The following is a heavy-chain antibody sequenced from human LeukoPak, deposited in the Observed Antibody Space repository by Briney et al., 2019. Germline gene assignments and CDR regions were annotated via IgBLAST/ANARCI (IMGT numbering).Heavy chain of an antibody. Sequence: GASVKVSCKASGYSFTTYAINWVRQAPGQGLEWMGWINTNTGNPTYAQGFTGRFVFSLDTSVTTTYLQISSLKAEDTAVYYCARAYQRLVGLSFPDSWGQGTLVTVSS. CDR3: ARAYQRLVGLSFPDS. D-gene: IGHD3-16*02. J-gene: IGHJ5*01. V-gene: IGHV7-4-1*02. CDR1: GYSFTTYA. CDR2: INTNTGNP.